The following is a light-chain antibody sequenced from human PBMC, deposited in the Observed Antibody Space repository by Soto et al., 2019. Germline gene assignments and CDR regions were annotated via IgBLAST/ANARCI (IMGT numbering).Light chain of an antibody. CDR3: QQYVLLPIT. CDR2: DAS. Sequence: DIQMTQSPSSLSASVGDRVTITFQASNDISKYVIWYQQKPGSAPKLLIFDASVLEVGFPSRCSGSGWGTHFTFTISSLQPEDIARYYCQQYVLLPITFGQWTRLDI. V-gene: IGKV1-33*01. J-gene: IGKJ5*01. CDR1: NDISKY.